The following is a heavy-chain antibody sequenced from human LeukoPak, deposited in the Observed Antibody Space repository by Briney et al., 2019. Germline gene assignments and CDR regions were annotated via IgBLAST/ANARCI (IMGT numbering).Heavy chain of an antibody. CDR3: ATRSYCSGGSCYSLPDAFDI. CDR2: IYSSGST. V-gene: IGHV3-53*01. D-gene: IGHD2-15*01. CDR1: GFHVITYY. Sequence: GGSLRLSCAASGFHVITYYMTWVRQAPGKGLEWVSVIYSSGSTYYADSVKGRFTISRDISKNTLYLQMNSLRADDTAVYYCATRSYCSGGSCYSLPDAFDIWGQGTMVTVSS. J-gene: IGHJ3*02.